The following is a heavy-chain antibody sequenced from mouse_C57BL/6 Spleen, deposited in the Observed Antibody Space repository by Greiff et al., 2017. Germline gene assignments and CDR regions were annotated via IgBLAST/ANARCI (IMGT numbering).Heavy chain of an antibody. V-gene: IGHV1-19*01. CDR2: INPYNGGT. CDR3: ARRVVPYWYFDV. CDR1: GYTFTDYY. D-gene: IGHD1-1*01. Sequence: VQLQQSGPVLVKPGASVKMSCKASGYTFTDYYMNWVKQSHGKSLEWIGVINPYNGGTSYNQKFKGKATLTVDKSSSTAYMELNSLTSEDSAVYYCARRVVPYWYFDVWGTGTTVTVSS. J-gene: IGHJ1*03.